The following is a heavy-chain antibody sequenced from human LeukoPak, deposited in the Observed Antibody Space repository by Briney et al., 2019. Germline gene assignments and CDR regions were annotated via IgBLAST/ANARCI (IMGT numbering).Heavy chain of an antibody. CDR3: ARDRMRYYYGSGSYYHELDY. Sequence: ASVKVSCKASGYTFTSYGISWVRQAPGQGLEWMGWISVYNGNTNYAQKLQGRVTMTTDTSTSTAYMELRSLRSDDTAVYYCARDRMRYYYGSGSYYHELDYWGQGTLVTVSS. CDR1: GYTFTSYG. J-gene: IGHJ4*02. V-gene: IGHV1-18*01. D-gene: IGHD3-10*01. CDR2: ISVYNGNT.